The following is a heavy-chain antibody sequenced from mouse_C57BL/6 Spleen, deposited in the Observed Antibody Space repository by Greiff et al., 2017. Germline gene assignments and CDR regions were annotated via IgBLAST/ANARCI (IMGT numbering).Heavy chain of an antibody. CDR3: ARSGGYDYSYWYFDV. Sequence: QVQLQQSGPELVKPGASVKISCKASGYAFSSSWMNWVKQRPGKGLEWIGRIYPGDGDTNYNGKFKGKATLTADKSSSTAYMQLSSLTSEDSAVYFCARSGGYDYSYWYFDVWGTGTTVTVSS. CDR2: IYPGDGDT. D-gene: IGHD2-4*01. J-gene: IGHJ1*03. V-gene: IGHV1-82*01. CDR1: GYAFSSSW.